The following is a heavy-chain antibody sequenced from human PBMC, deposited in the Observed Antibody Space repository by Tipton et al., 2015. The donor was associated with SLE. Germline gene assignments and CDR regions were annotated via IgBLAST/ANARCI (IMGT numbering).Heavy chain of an antibody. CDR3: ARGIVAVFFY. CDR2: IYYSGST. CDR1: GGSISSSSYY. V-gene: IGHV4-39*07. D-gene: IGHD3-3*02. Sequence: TLSPTCTVSGGSISSSSYYWGWIRQPPGKGLEWIGSIYYSGSTYYNPSLKSRVTISVDTSKNQFSLKLSSVTAADTAVYYCARGIVAVFFYWGQGTLVTVSS. J-gene: IGHJ4*02.